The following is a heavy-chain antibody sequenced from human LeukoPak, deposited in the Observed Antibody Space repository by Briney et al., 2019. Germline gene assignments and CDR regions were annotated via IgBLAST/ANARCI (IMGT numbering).Heavy chain of an antibody. D-gene: IGHD6-13*01. CDR2: ICYSGSP. CDR3: ARSRAAAGTGWFDP. V-gene: IGHV4-59*08. CDR1: GGPISSYY. Sequence: PSETLSLTCTVAGGPISSYYWSWTRQPPGKGPEGIGHICYSGSPNYNPSLKSRVPISVDTSKNQFFLKLRAVTAAGPAVYYWARSRAAAGTGWFDPWGQGTLVTVSS. J-gene: IGHJ5*02.